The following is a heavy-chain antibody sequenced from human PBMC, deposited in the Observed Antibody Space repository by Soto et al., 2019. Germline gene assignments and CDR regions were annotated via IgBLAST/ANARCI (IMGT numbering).Heavy chain of an antibody. V-gene: IGHV3-21*01. CDR1: GFTFSSYN. CDR2: ISTTNNYI. J-gene: IGHJ3*02. D-gene: IGHD6-19*01. CDR3: ARNVAVADVDAFDI. Sequence: PGGSLRLSCAASGFTFSSYNMNWVRQAPGKELEWVSSISTTNNYIYYADSVKGRFTISRDSARSSLYLQMNSLRAEDTAVYYCARNVAVADVDAFDIWGQGTMVTVSS.